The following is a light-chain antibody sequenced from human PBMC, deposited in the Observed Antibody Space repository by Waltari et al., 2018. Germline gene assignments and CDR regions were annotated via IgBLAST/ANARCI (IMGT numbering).Light chain of an antibody. CDR1: SSNIGGDP. CDR3: AAWDDSLDGWV. V-gene: IGLV1-44*01. Sequence: QSVLTQPPSASGTPGQRVTISCSGSSSNIGGDPVSWYQQLPGTAPRLLIYSNNQRPSGLPGQFSGSKAGTTASLAISGLKSEDEAAYYCAAWDDSLDGWVFGGGTKLTVL. CDR2: SNN. J-gene: IGLJ3*02.